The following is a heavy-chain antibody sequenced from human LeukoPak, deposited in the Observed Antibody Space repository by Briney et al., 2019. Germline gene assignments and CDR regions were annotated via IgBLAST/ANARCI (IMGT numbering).Heavy chain of an antibody. V-gene: IGHV3-7*01. Sequence: PGGSLRLSCAASGFTFSSYWMSWVRQAPGKGLEWVANIKQDGSGKYYVDSVKGRFTISRDNAKNSLYLQMNSLRAEDTAVYYCAREWLGYCSSTSCYTRQPDYWGQGTLVTVSS. D-gene: IGHD2-2*02. CDR1: GFTFSSYW. CDR3: AREWLGYCSSTSCYTRQPDY. J-gene: IGHJ4*02. CDR2: IKQDGSGK.